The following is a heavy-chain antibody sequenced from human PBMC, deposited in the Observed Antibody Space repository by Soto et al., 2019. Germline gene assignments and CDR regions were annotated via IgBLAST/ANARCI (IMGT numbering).Heavy chain of an antibody. V-gene: IGHV3-30-3*01. CDR3: ARGIPGDY. Sequence: GVSLRLSCAASGFTFSGYAMHWVRQAPGKGLEWVAIISYDGSNQYYADSVKGRFTISKDNSKNTLYLQMDSLRAEDTAVYYCARGIPGDYWGQGTLVTVSS. CDR2: ISYDGSNQ. CDR1: GFTFSGYA. D-gene: IGHD2-21*01. J-gene: IGHJ4*02.